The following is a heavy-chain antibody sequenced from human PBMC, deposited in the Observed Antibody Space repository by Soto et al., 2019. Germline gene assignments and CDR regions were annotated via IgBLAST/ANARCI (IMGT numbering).Heavy chain of an antibody. Sequence: QVQLVQSGAEVKKPGSSVKVSCKASGGPFSSFALNWVRQAPGQGLEWMGGIIPILGSPNYPQTFQGRVTITADESTSTVYLDLSSLKSEDRDVYYCAKQVQMLWAYFDYWGQGTLVTVSS. D-gene: IGHD3-16*01. CDR1: GGPFSSFA. CDR2: IIPILGSP. J-gene: IGHJ4*02. V-gene: IGHV1-69*01. CDR3: AKQVQMLWAYFDY.